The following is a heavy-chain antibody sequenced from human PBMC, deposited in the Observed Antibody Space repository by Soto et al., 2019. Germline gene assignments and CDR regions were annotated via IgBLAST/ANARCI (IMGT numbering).Heavy chain of an antibody. V-gene: IGHV1-2*02. CDR1: GFSFSDYF. CDR3: AKDLTRQLAYWLDP. Sequence: GASVKVSCKASGFSFSDYFMHWVRQAPGQGLEWMGIINPSGDSRNYAQKFQGRVTLTRDTSIATAYLTLTSLTSDDTALYYCAKDLTRQLAYWLDPWGQGTQVTVSS. D-gene: IGHD6-6*01. CDR2: INPSGDSR. J-gene: IGHJ5*02.